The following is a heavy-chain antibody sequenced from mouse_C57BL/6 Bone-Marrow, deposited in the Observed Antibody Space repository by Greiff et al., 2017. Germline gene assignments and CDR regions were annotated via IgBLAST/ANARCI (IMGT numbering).Heavy chain of an antibody. V-gene: IGHV7-1*01. CDR3: ARDAYYYGSSPYYAMDY. D-gene: IGHD1-1*01. CDR1: GFTFSDFY. Sequence: EVKLVESGGGLVQSGRSLRLSCATSGFTFSDFYMEWVRPAPGKGLEWIAASRNKANDYTTEYSASVKGRFIVSRDTSQSILYRQMNALRAEDTAIYYCARDAYYYGSSPYYAMDYWGQGTSVTVSS. CDR2: SRNKANDYTT. J-gene: IGHJ4*01.